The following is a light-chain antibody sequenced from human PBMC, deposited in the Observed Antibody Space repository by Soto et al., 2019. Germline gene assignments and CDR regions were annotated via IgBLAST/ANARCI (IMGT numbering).Light chain of an antibody. CDR2: DAS. V-gene: IGKV3-11*01. CDR1: QSVSSY. J-gene: IGKJ5*01. CDR3: QLYSRSPRQIT. Sequence: EIVLTQSPATLSLSPGERATLSCRASQSVSSYLAWYQQKPGQAPRLLISDASNRATGIPVRFSGSGSGTDFTLTISRLEPEDFAVYYCQLYSRSPRQITFGQGTRLEIK.